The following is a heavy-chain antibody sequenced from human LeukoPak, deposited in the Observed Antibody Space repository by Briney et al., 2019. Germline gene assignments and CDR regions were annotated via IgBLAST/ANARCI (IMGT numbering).Heavy chain of an antibody. V-gene: IGHV3-7*01. CDR3: ARGHYGLDV. CDR1: GFSLSNHW. Sequence: GGSLRLSCAASGFSLSNHWVTWVRQAPGKGPEWVAHINVDGSEKDFLDSVRGRFTISRDNSKSSVHLQMNTLRVEDTAVYHCARGHYGLDVWGQGTTVTVSS. J-gene: IGHJ6*02. CDR2: INVDGSEK.